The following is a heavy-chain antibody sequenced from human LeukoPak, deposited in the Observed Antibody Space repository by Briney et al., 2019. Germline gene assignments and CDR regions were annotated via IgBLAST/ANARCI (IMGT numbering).Heavy chain of an antibody. CDR1: GFTFSSYW. D-gene: IGHD3-9*01. Sequence: GGSLRLSCEASGFTFSSYWMSWVRQAPGKGLEWVANIKTDGSEKYYVDSVKGRFTISRDNAKNSLYLQMNSLRAEDTAVYYCARDYTGYFPWGQGTLVIVPS. CDR2: IKTDGSEK. CDR3: ARDYTGYFP. V-gene: IGHV3-7*03. J-gene: IGHJ5*02.